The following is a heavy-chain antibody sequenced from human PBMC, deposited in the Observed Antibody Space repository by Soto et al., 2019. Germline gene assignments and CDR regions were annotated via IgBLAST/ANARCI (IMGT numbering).Heavy chain of an antibody. Sequence: PSETLSLTCAVYGGSFSCYYWSWIRQPPGKGLEWIGEINHSGSTNYNPSLKSRVTISVDTSKNQFSLKLSSVTAADTAVYYCARGVAPSTVDSSSSFWMIYYYGMDVWGQGTTVTVSS. CDR2: INHSGST. CDR1: GGSFSCYY. J-gene: IGHJ6*02. V-gene: IGHV4-34*01. CDR3: ARGVAPSTVDSSSSFWMIYYYGMDV. D-gene: IGHD6-6*01.